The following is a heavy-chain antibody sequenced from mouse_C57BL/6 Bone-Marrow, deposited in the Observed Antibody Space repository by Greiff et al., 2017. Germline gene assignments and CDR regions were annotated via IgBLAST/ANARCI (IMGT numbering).Heavy chain of an antibody. D-gene: IGHD2-2*01. CDR3: ARFGYLYFFDY. Sequence: VQLQQPGAELVKPGASVKLSCKASGYTFTSYWMHWVKQRPGQGLEWIGMIHPNSGSTNYNEKFKSKATLTVDKSSSTAYIQLSRLTSEDSAVYDCARFGYLYFFDYWGQGTTLTVSS. CDR1: GYTFTSYW. V-gene: IGHV1-64*01. J-gene: IGHJ2*01. CDR2: IHPNSGST.